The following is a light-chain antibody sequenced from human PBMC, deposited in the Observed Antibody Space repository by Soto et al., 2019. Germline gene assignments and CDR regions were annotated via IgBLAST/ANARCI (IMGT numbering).Light chain of an antibody. CDR1: HNVSSRY. J-gene: IGKJ5*01. CDR3: LQYGNSPKT. Sequence: EIVLTQSPVTLSLSPGDRGTLSCRASHNVSSRYLGWYQQKPGQAPRLLIYDASTRATGIPDRFSGSGSGTDFTLTIGRLEPEDFAVYYCLQYGNSPKTFGQGTRLEIK. V-gene: IGKV3-20*01. CDR2: DAS.